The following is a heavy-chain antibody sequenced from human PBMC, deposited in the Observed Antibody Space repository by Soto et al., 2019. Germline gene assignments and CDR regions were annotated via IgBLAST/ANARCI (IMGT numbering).Heavy chain of an antibody. CDR3: ARVPNMITFGSRGDAFDI. J-gene: IGHJ3*02. CDR1: GYTFTSYA. D-gene: IGHD3-16*01. CDR2: INAGNGNT. V-gene: IGHV1-3*01. Sequence: ASVKVSCKASGYTFTSYAMHWVRQAPGQRLEWMGWINAGNGNTKYSQKFQGRVTITRDTSASTAYKELSSLRSEDTAVYYCARVPNMITFGSRGDAFDISGQGTMVTVPS.